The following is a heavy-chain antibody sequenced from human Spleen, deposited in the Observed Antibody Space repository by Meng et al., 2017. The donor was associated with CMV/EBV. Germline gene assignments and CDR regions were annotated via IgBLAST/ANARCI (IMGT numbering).Heavy chain of an antibody. V-gene: IGHV4-34*01. CDR2: INHSGST. CDR3: ARGGSITIFGVVTVFDY. CDR1: GGSFRGYY. J-gene: IGHJ4*02. Sequence: GGSFRGYYWSWIRQPPGKELEWIGEINHSGSTNYNPSLKSRVTISVDTSKNQCSLKLSSVTAADTAVHDCARGGSITIFGVVTVFDYWGQGTLVTVSS. D-gene: IGHD3-3*01.